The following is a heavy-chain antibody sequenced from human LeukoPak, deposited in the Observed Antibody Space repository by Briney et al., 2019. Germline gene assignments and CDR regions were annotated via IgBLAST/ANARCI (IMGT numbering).Heavy chain of an antibody. V-gene: IGHV3-30-3*01. Sequence: PGGSLRLSCAASGFTFSSYAMHWVRQAPGKGLEWVAVISYDGSNKYYADSVKGRFTISRDNSKNTLYLQMNSLRAEDTAVCYCARDRSAGARVFDIWGQGTMVTVSS. CDR3: ARDRSAGARVFDI. CDR2: ISYDGSNK. J-gene: IGHJ3*02. D-gene: IGHD6-6*01. CDR1: GFTFSSYA.